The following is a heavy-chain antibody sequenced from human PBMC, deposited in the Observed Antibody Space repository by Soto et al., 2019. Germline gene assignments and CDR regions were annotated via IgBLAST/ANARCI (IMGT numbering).Heavy chain of an antibody. CDR3: PVSGGYGNSHHWFDP. V-gene: IGHV3-15*04. J-gene: IGHJ5*02. D-gene: IGHD2-15*01. CDR2: IGGNTESGTT. Sequence: DVLLVESGGGLVEPGGSLSLSCAASGFTFSKAFLSWVRQAPGEGLEWVGQIGGNTESGTTKYPAPVRGRFTISRDDSKHTMYLQINSLKIGDTAVYYCPVSGGYGNSHHWFDPGGQGTPVIVSS. CDR1: GFTFSKAF.